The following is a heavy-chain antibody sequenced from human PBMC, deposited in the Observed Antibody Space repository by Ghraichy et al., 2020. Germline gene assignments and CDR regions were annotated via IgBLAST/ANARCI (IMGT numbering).Heavy chain of an antibody. Sequence: GGSLRLSCAASGFTFSNYAMSWVRQAPGKGLEWVSAISGSGGSTYYADSVKGRFTISRDNSKNTLSLQMNSLRAEDTAVYYCAPGLGQHRYYFDYWGQGTLVTVSS. CDR3: APGLGQHRYYFDY. D-gene: IGHD6-13*01. CDR2: ISGSGGST. CDR1: GFTFSNYA. J-gene: IGHJ4*02. V-gene: IGHV3-23*01.